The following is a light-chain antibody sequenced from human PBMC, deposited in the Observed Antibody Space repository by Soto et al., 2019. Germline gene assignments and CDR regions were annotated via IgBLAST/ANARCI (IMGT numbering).Light chain of an antibody. CDR1: QTISRNY. J-gene: IGKJ1*01. V-gene: IGKV3-20*01. Sequence: EVVLTQSPGTLSLSPGERATVSCRASQTISRNYLAWYQKKPGQAPRLLIYGASTRATGIPDRFTGSGSGTEFTLTIARLEREDFAVYYCQQYGGPVPWTFGQGTKVEV. CDR2: GAS. CDR3: QQYGGPVPWT.